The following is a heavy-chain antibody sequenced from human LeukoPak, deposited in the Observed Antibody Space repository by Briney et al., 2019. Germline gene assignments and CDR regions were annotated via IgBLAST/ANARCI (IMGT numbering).Heavy chain of an antibody. CDR3: ARERDGVLPQARAFDI. V-gene: IGHV3-7*01. CDR2: IKQDGSEK. CDR1: GFTFSSYW. D-gene: IGHD4-17*01. J-gene: IGHJ3*02. Sequence: PGGSLRLSCAASGFTFSSYWMSWVRQAPGKGLEWVANIKQDGSEKYYVDSVKGRFTFSRDNAKNSLYLQLNSLRADDTAVYFCARERDGVLPQARAFDIWGQGTMVTVSS.